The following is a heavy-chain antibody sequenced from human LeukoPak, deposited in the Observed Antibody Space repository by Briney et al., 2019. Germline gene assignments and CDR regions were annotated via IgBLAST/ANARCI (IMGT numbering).Heavy chain of an antibody. CDR2: IKSKTDGGTT. J-gene: IGHJ5*02. D-gene: IGHD3-9*01. CDR3: TPSTGYYFKRNWFDP. V-gene: IGHV3-15*01. CDR1: GFTFSNAW. Sequence: PGGTLRLSCAASGFTFSNAWMSWVRQAPGKGLEWVGRIKSKTDGGTTDYAAPVKGRFTISRDDSKNTLYLQMNSLKTEDTAVYYCTPSTGYYFKRNWFDPWGQGTLVTVSS.